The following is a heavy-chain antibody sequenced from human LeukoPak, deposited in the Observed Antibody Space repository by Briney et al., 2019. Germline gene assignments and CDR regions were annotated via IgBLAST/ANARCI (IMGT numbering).Heavy chain of an antibody. V-gene: IGHV1-69*01. J-gene: IGHJ5*02. Sequence: SLKVSCKASGGTFSSYAISWVRQAPGQGLEWMGGIIPIFGTANYAQKFQGRVTITADESTSTAYMELSSLRSEDTAVYYCARTLELKDRWFDPWGQGTLVTVSS. D-gene: IGHD1-7*01. CDR1: GGTFSSYA. CDR3: ARTLELKDRWFDP. CDR2: IIPIFGTA.